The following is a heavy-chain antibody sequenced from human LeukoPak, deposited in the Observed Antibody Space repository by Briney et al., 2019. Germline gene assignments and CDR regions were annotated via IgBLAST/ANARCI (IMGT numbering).Heavy chain of an antibody. CDR1: GGTFSSYA. CDR2: IIPILGIA. V-gene: IGHV1-69*04. Sequence: ASVKVSCKASGGTFSSYAISWVRQAPGQGLEWMGRIIPILGIANYAQKFQGRVTITADKSTSTAYMELRSLRSEDTAVYYCARGRDTAMVEPPGYWGQGTLVTVSS. J-gene: IGHJ4*02. D-gene: IGHD5-18*01. CDR3: ARGRDTAMVEPPGY.